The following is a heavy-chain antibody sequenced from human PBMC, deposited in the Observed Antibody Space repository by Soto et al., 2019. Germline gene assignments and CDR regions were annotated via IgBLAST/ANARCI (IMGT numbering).Heavy chain of an antibody. CDR3: ARTEDGYNTNFEY. J-gene: IGHJ4*02. V-gene: IGHV4-30-4*01. CDR1: GGSISSGDYY. Sequence: PSETLSLTCSVSGGSISSGDYYWNWIRQSPGKGLEWIGSIFYTGKTHYNPSLKSRLTISVDVSKNEFSLRLSSVTAADTALYYCARTEDGYNTNFEYWGQGALVTVSS. CDR2: IFYTGKT. D-gene: IGHD5-18*01.